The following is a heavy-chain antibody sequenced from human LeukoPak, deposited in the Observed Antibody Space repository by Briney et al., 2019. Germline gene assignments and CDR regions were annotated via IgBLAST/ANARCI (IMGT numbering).Heavy chain of an antibody. CDR1: GFTFSSYS. D-gene: IGHD2-2*01. Sequence: RGSLRLSCAASGFTFSSYSMNWVRQAPGKGLEWVSYISSSSSTIYYADSVKGRFTISRDNAKNSLYLQMNSLRAEDTAVYYCASTPIVVVPAASQRTFDYWGQGTLVTVSS. J-gene: IGHJ4*02. CDR2: ISSSSSTI. V-gene: IGHV3-48*01. CDR3: ASTPIVVVPAASQRTFDY.